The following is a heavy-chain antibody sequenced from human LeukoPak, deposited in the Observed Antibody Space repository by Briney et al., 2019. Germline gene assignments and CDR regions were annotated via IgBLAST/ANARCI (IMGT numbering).Heavy chain of an antibody. CDR1: GGTFSSYA. J-gene: IGHJ1*01. CDR2: IIPIFGTA. CDR3: ARGSPTLYDFWSGQYFQH. Sequence: SVKVSCKASGGTFSSYAISWVRQAPGQGLEWMGGIIPIFGTANYAQKFQGRVTITADESTSTAYMELSSLRSEDTAVYYCARGSPTLYDFWSGQYFQHWGQGTLVTVSS. D-gene: IGHD3-3*01. V-gene: IGHV1-69*13.